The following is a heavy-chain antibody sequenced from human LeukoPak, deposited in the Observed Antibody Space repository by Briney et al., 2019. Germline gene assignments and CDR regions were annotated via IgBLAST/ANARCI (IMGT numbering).Heavy chain of an antibody. Sequence: GGSLRLSCAASGFTFSSNWMNWVRQAPGKGLVWVSRINTDGSRTDCADSVKGRFTISRDNAKNTLYLQMNSLQNEDTAVYYCAKDRLWNSLDSWGQGTLVTVSS. D-gene: IGHD1-7*01. CDR3: AKDRLWNSLDS. V-gene: IGHV3-74*01. CDR1: GFTFSSNW. J-gene: IGHJ4*02. CDR2: INTDGSRT.